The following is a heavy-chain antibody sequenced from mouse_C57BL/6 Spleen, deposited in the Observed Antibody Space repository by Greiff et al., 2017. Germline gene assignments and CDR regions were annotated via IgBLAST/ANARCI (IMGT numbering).Heavy chain of an antibody. CDR2: IYPGDGDT. J-gene: IGHJ1*03. CDR3: ARGMDDYDSHWYFDV. Sequence: QVQLKESGPELVKPGASVKISCKASGYAFSSSWMNWVKQRPGKGLEWIGRIYPGDGDTNYNGKFKGKATLTADKSSSTAYMQLSSLTSEDSAVYFCARGMDDYDSHWYFDVWGTGTTVTASS. V-gene: IGHV1-82*01. D-gene: IGHD2-4*01. CDR1: GYAFSSSW.